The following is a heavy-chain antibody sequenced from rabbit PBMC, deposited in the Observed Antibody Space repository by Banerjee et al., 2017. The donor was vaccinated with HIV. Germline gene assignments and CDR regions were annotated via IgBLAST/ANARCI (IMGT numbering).Heavy chain of an antibody. Sequence: EESGGDLVKPEGSLTLTCTASGFSFSSSYWICWVRQAPGKGLEWIACIYTSSGNTYYANWAKGRFTISKTSSTTVTLQMTSLTAADTATYFCARGAGYTGVADPPYYFNLWGPGTLSPS. CDR1: GFSFSSSYW. J-gene: IGHJ4*01. V-gene: IGHV1S45*01. D-gene: IGHD7-1*01. CDR2: IYTSSGNT. CDR3: ARGAGYTGVADPPYYFNL.